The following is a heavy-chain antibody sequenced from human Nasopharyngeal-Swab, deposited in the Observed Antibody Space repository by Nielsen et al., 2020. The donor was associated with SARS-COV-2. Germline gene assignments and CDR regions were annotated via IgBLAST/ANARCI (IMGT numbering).Heavy chain of an antibody. CDR3: ASRRYYYGSGSYSLDY. D-gene: IGHD3-10*01. J-gene: IGHJ4*02. V-gene: IGHV4-39*07. Sequence: WIRQPPGKGLEWIGSIYYRGSTYYNPTLKSRVTISVDTSKNQFSLKLSSVTAADTAVYYCASRRYYYGSGSYSLDYWGQGTLVTVSS. CDR2: IYYRGST.